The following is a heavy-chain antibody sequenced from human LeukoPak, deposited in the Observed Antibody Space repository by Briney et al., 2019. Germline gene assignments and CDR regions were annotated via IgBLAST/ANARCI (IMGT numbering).Heavy chain of an antibody. CDR3: ARVWNRGWLDP. Sequence: SETLSLTCTVSGGSISSGDYYWTWIRQPAGKGLEWIGRIHTSGSTNYRPSLQSRVTIAIDTSKNQFSLKLSSVTAADTAVYYCARVWNRGWLDPWGQGTLVTVSS. J-gene: IGHJ5*02. D-gene: IGHD7-27*01. CDR2: IHTSGST. V-gene: IGHV4-61*02. CDR1: GGSISSGDYY.